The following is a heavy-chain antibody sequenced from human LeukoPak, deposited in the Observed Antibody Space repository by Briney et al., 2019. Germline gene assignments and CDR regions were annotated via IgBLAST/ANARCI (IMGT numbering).Heavy chain of an antibody. J-gene: IGHJ4*02. CDR3: ARDPQSGDHFFDY. Sequence: PSETLSLTCTVSGGSISSGGYYWSWIRQHPGKGLEWIGYIYSSGSTYYNPSFKSRVTISVDTSKNQFSLKLSSVTAAETAVYYCARDPQSGDHFFDYWGQGTLVTVSS. D-gene: IGHD4-17*01. CDR1: GGSISSGGYY. CDR2: IYSSGST. V-gene: IGHV4-31*03.